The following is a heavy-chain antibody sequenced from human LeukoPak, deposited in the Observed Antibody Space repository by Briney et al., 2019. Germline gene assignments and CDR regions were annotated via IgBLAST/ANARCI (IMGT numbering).Heavy chain of an antibody. CDR1: GYSISSNHW. Sequence: SDTLSLTCAVSGYSISSNHWWGWIRQPPGKGLEWIGYIFYAGSTYYNPSLKSRVTMSVDTSKNQFSLRLSSVTAVDTAVYYCARIGPILGAAWVDCWGQGTLVTVSS. CDR3: ARIGPILGAAWVDC. CDR2: IFYAGST. J-gene: IGHJ4*02. V-gene: IGHV4-28*01. D-gene: IGHD3-3*02.